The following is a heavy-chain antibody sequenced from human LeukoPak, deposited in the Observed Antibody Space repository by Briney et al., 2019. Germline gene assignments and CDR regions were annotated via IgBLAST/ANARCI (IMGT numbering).Heavy chain of an antibody. Sequence: GGSLRLSRAASGFTFSSYSMNWVRQAPGKGLGWVSSISSSSSYIYYADSVKGRFTISRDNAKNSLYLQMNSLRAEDTAVYYCARALRGAVAFYFDYWGQGTLVTVSS. V-gene: IGHV3-21*04. CDR1: GFTFSSYS. CDR2: ISSSSSYI. CDR3: ARALRGAVAFYFDY. J-gene: IGHJ4*02. D-gene: IGHD3-10*01.